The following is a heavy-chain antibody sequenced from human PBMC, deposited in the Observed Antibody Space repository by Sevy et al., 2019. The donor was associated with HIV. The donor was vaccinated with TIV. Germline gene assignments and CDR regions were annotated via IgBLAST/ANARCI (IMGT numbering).Heavy chain of an antibody. V-gene: IGHV3-23*01. Sequence: GGSLRLSCEASGFTLSNFAMSWVRQAAGKGLEWVSTISASGVNTYYTDSLKGRFTISRDNSKNTLFLQMNSLRAEDTALYYCAKIPGSSWPQGGFDIWGQGTMVTVSS. D-gene: IGHD6-13*01. CDR1: GFTLSNFA. CDR3: AKIPGSSWPQGGFDI. CDR2: ISASGVNT. J-gene: IGHJ3*02.